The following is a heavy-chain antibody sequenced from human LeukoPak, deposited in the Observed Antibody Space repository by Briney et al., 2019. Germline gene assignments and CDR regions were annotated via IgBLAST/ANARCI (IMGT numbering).Heavy chain of an antibody. CDR1: GYTXTGYY. J-gene: IGHJ4*02. CDR2: INPNSGGT. D-gene: IGHD6-19*01. CDR3: ARVDSSGWYFEYYFDY. Sequence: GASVKVSCKASGYTXTGYYMHWVRQAPGQGLEWMGWINPNSGGTNYAQKFQGRVTMTRDTSISTAYMELSRLRSDDTAVYYCARVDSSGWYFEYYFDYWGQGTLVTVSS. V-gene: IGHV1-2*02.